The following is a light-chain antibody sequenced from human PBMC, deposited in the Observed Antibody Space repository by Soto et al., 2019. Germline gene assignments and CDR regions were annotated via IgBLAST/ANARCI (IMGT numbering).Light chain of an antibody. CDR2: RDN. J-gene: IGLJ2*01. V-gene: IGLV1-44*01. CDR3: SGWDDSSYGPV. CDR1: SSDIGSNP. Sequence: QSVLTQPPSASGTPGQRVAISCSGGSSDIGSNPVNWYGHLPGAAPKLLIYRDNQRPSEVPDLFSGPKSGTSASLTLSGLQPEPEADNFCSGWDDSSYGPVFGGGTNVTVL.